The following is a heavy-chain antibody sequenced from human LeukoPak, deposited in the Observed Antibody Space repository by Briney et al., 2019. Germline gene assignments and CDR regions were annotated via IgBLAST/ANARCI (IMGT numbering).Heavy chain of an antibody. D-gene: IGHD6-13*01. CDR2: IYYSGST. CDR1: GGSISPYY. J-gene: IGHJ4*02. CDR3: ASSRGPSSSWSFDS. V-gene: IGHV4-59*01. Sequence: SETLSLTCSVSGGSISPYYWSWIRQPPGKGLEWIGYIYYSGSTNYNPSLKSRVTISLDTSENHFSLSLSSVTAADSALYFCASSRGPSSSWSFDSWGQGILVTVSS.